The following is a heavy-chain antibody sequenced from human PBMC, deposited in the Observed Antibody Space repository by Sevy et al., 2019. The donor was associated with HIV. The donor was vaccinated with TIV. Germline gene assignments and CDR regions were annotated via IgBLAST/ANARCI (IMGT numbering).Heavy chain of an antibody. J-gene: IGHJ4*02. CDR3: ATPYGDYFPYFDY. V-gene: IGHV3-23*01. D-gene: IGHD4-17*01. Sequence: EGSLRLSCAASGFTFSSYAMSWVRQAPGKGLEWVSAISGRGGSTYYADSVKGRFTISRDNSKNTLYLQMNSLRAEDTAVYYCATPYGDYFPYFDYWGQGTLVTVSS. CDR1: GFTFSSYA. CDR2: ISGRGGST.